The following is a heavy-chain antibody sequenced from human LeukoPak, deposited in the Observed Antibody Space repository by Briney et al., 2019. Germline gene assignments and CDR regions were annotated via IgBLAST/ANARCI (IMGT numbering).Heavy chain of an antibody. CDR1: GYTLTELS. D-gene: IGHD4-4*01. CDR2: FDPEDGET. CDR3: ATVLGVTTPQHYYYGMDV. V-gene: IGHV1-24*01. J-gene: IGHJ6*02. Sequence: ASVKVSCKVSGYTLTELSMHWVRQAPGKGLEWMGGFDPEDGETICAQKFQGRVTMTEDTSTDTAYMELSSLRSEDTAVYYCATVLGVTTPQHYYYGMDVWGQGTTVTVSS.